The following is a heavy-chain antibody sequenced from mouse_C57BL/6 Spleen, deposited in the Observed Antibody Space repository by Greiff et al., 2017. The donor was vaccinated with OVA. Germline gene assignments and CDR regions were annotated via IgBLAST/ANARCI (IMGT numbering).Heavy chain of an antibody. Sequence: VQLQQSGAELARPGASVKLSCKASGYTFTSYGISWVKQRTGQGLEWIGEIYPRSGNTYYNQKFKGKATLTADKSSSTAYMELRSLTSEDAAVYFCAREEASDDCDYWGQGTTLTVSS. CDR1: GYTFTSYG. CDR3: AREEASDDCDY. J-gene: IGHJ2*01. V-gene: IGHV1-81*01. CDR2: IYPRSGNT.